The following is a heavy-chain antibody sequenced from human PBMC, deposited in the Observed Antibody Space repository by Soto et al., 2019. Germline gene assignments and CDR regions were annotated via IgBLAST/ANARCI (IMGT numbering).Heavy chain of an antibody. CDR1: GYTFTSYG. CDR2: ISAHNGNT. Sequence: QVHLVESGAEVKKPGASVKVSCKASGYTFTSYGITWRRQAPGQGLEWMGWISAHNGNTDYAQKLQGRVIVTRDTSTSTAYMELRSLISDDTAVYYCARGRYGDYWGQGALVTVSS. D-gene: IGHD1-1*01. CDR3: ARGRYGDY. J-gene: IGHJ4*02. V-gene: IGHV1-18*01.